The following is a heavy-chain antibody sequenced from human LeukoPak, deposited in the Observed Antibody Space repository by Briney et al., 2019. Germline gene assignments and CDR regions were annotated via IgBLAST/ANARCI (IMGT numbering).Heavy chain of an antibody. D-gene: IGHD1/OR15-1a*01. J-gene: IGHJ4*02. CDR1: GFTFSSYW. V-gene: IGHV3-74*01. CDR3: ARVDWNIDQ. Sequence: GGSLRLSCAASGFTFSSYWMHWVRQAPGKELVWVSRIDNGGSSTNYADSVRGRFTISRDNAKNTLYLQMNSLRAEDTAVYYCARVDWNIDQWGQGTLVTVSS. CDR2: IDNGGSST.